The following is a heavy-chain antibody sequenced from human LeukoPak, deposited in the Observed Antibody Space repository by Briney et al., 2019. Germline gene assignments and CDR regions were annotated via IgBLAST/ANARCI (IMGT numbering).Heavy chain of an antibody. D-gene: IGHD3-22*01. CDR3: ARDLSLIALTD. Sequence: GGSLRLSCAASGFTFSIHGMNWVRQGPGKGLEWVSGITGSGGSTYYADSVKGRFTISRDNSKNTVYLRMNSLRAEDTAVYYCARDLSLIALTDWGQGTLVTVSS. CDR1: GFTFSIHG. V-gene: IGHV3-23*01. J-gene: IGHJ4*02. CDR2: ITGSGGST.